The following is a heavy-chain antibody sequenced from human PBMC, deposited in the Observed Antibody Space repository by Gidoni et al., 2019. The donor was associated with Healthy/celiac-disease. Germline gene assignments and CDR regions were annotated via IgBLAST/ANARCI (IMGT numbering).Heavy chain of an antibody. J-gene: IGHJ5*02. D-gene: IGHD3-22*01. V-gene: IGHV4-31*03. CDR2: IYYSGST. CDR3: ARERSGTYSSGSFDP. Sequence: QVQLQESGPGLVKPSQTLSLTCTVSGGSLSSGGYYWSWIRQLPGKGLEWIGYIYYSGSTYYNPSLKSRVTISVDTSKNQFSLKLSSVTAADTAVYYCARERSGTYSSGSFDPWGQGTLVTVSS. CDR1: GGSLSSGGYY.